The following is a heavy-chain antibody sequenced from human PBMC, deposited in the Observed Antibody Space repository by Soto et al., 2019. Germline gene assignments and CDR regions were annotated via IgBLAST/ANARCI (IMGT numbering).Heavy chain of an antibody. J-gene: IGHJ5*02. Sequence: SVKVSCKASGGTFSSYAISWVRQAPGQGLEWMGGIIPIFGTANYAQKFQGRVTITADESTSTAYVELSSLRSEDTAVYYCARVPVVAAFQRWFDPWGQGTLVNVS. D-gene: IGHD2-15*01. V-gene: IGHV1-69*13. CDR1: GGTFSSYA. CDR3: ARVPVVAAFQRWFDP. CDR2: IIPIFGTA.